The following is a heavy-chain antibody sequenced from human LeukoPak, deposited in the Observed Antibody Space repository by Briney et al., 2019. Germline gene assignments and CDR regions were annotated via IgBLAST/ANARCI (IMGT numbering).Heavy chain of an antibody. J-gene: IGHJ4*02. Sequence: GGSLRLSCAASGFTFSSYRMIWVRQAPGKGLEGVSSISSSSSYIYYADSVKGRFTISRDNAKNSLYLQMNSLRAEDTAVYYCARAGYSGYGDHWGQGTLVTVSS. CDR3: ARAGYSGYGDH. D-gene: IGHD5-12*01. CDR2: ISSSSSYI. CDR1: GFTFSSYR. V-gene: IGHV3-21*01.